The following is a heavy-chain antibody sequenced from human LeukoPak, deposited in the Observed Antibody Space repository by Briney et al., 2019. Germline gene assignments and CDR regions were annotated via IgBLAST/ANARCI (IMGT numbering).Heavy chain of an antibody. J-gene: IGHJ4*02. CDR3: ARWYYDSSGYRYFVY. V-gene: IGHV4-59*12. CDR2: IDYSGNT. CDR1: GVSISTYY. D-gene: IGHD3-22*01. Sequence: PSETLSLTCTVSGVSISTYYWTWIRQPPGKGLECIGNIDYSGNTKYNPSLNSRVTISVDTSKNHFSLKLSSVTAADTAVYYCARWYYDSSGYRYFVYWGQGTLVIVSS.